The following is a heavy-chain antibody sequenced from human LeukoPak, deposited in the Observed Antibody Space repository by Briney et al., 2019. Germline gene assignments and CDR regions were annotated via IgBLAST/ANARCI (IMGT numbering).Heavy chain of an antibody. CDR3: ARGFADSSVPHAFDI. D-gene: IGHD3-22*01. CDR1: GGSISSYY. Sequence: PSETLSLTCTVSGGSISSYYWSWIRQPPGKGREWRGYIYYSGSTNYNPSLKSRVTISVDTSKNQFSLKLSSVTAADTAVYYCARGFADSSVPHAFDIWGQGTMVTVSS. J-gene: IGHJ3*02. V-gene: IGHV4-59*01. CDR2: IYYSGST.